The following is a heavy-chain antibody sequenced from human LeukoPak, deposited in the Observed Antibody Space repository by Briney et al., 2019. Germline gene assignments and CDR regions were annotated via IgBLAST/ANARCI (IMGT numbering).Heavy chain of an antibody. J-gene: IGHJ4*02. D-gene: IGHD3-22*01. V-gene: IGHV1-18*01. CDR3: ARDSAGDDQSSGYYPPYDY. CDR2: ISAYNGNT. Sequence: ASVKVSCKASGYTLTSYGISWVRQAPGQGLGRMGWISAYNGNTNYAQKLQGRFTMTTDTSTSTAYMEVRSLRSDDTAVYYCARDSAGDDQSSGYYPPYDYWGQGTLVTVSS. CDR1: GYTLTSYG.